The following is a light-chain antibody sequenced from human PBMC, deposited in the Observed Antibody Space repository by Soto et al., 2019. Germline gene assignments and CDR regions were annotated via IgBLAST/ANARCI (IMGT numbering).Light chain of an antibody. CDR1: QSITRN. J-gene: IGKJ4*01. Sequence: EVVLTQSPATLSVSPGERATLSCRASQSITRNLAWYQQSPGQAPRLLIYGASTRATGIPARFSGSGSGTEFTLTISSLQSEDFAVYYCQQYNNWPGLTFGGGTKVDIK. CDR2: GAS. CDR3: QQYNNWPGLT. V-gene: IGKV3-15*01.